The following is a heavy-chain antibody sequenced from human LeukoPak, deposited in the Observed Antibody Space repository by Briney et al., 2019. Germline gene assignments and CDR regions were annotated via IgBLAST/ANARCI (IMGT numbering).Heavy chain of an antibody. CDR1: GHTFTGYY. V-gene: IGHV1-2*06. D-gene: IGHD6-13*01. J-gene: IGHJ5*02. Sequence: ASVKVSCKASGHTFTGYYMHWVRQAPGQGLEWMGRINPNSGGTNYAQKFQGRVTMTRDTSISTAYMELSRLRSDDTAVYYCARDLRIAAAGNNWFDPWGQGTLVTVSS. CDR3: ARDLRIAAAGNNWFDP. CDR2: INPNSGGT.